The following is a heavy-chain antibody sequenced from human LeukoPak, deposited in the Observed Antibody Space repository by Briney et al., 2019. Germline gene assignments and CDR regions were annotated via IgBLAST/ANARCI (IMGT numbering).Heavy chain of an antibody. CDR2: TYYRSKWYN. J-gene: IGHJ3*02. CDR1: GDSVSSNSAA. Sequence: SQTLSLTCAISGDSVSSNSAAWNWITPSPSRGLERLGRTYYRSKWYNDYAVSVKSRITINPDTSKNQFSLQLNSVTPEDTAVYYCAREELGSSSDAFDIWGQGTMVTVSS. D-gene: IGHD1-26*01. V-gene: IGHV6-1*01. CDR3: AREELGSSSDAFDI.